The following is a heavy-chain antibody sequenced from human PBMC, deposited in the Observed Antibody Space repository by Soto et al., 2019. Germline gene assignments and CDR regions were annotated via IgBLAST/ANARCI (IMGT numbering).Heavy chain of an antibody. V-gene: IGHV1-18*01. Sequence: VSVKVSCKASGYTFTSYGISWVRQAPGQGLEWMGWISAYNGNTNYAQKLQGRVTMTTDTSTSTAYMELRSLRSDDTAVYYCARDRESEQWLVLRNPLDYWGQGTLVTVSS. CDR3: ARDRESEQWLVLRNPLDY. CDR1: GYTFTSYG. CDR2: ISAYNGNT. D-gene: IGHD6-19*01. J-gene: IGHJ4*02.